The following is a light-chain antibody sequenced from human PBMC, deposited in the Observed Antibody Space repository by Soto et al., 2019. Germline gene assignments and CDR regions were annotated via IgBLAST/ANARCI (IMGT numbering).Light chain of an antibody. V-gene: IGLV2-14*01. CDR3: SSYTTSSTYV. CDR1: SSDIGAYNF. J-gene: IGLJ1*01. CDR2: DVT. Sequence: QSALTQPSSVSGSPGQSITISCTGSSSDIGAYNFATWYHQHPDKAPKLMVFDVTNRPSGVSDRFSGSKSGNTASLTISGLQAEDEAEYYCSSYTTSSTYVFGTGTKVTVL.